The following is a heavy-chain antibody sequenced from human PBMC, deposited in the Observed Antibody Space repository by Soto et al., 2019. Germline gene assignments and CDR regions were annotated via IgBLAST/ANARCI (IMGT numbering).Heavy chain of an antibody. V-gene: IGHV1-69*06. D-gene: IGHD3-3*01. J-gene: IGHJ6*02. CDR1: GGTFSSYA. CDR3: ADTYYDFWSGYSYYCYYGMDV. Sequence: SVKVSCKASGGTFSSYAISWVRQAPGQGLEWMGGIIPIFGTANYAQKFQGRVTITADKSTSTAYMELSSLRSEDTAVYYCADTYYDFWSGYSYYCYYGMDVWGQGTTVTVSS. CDR2: IIPIFGTA.